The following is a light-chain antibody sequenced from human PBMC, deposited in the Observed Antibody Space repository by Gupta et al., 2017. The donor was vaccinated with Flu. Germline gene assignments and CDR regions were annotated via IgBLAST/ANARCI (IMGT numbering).Light chain of an antibody. J-gene: IGLJ2*01. CDR3: AAWDASPHGGV. V-gene: IGLV1-44*01. CDR2: TAN. CDR1: T. Sequence: TVYWYQQFPGSPPKLLFSTANERPSGLPDRFSASPSGTSASLAIRRLLSEEEADYYCAAWDASPHGGVFGVGTETTVL.